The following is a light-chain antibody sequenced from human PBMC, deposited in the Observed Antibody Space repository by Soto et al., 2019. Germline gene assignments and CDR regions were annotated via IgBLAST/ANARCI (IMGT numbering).Light chain of an antibody. CDR2: GNS. V-gene: IGLV1-40*01. Sequence: QSVLTQPPSVSGAPGQRVTISCTGSSSNIGAGYDVHWYQLLPGTAPKLLIYGNSNRPSGVPDRFSGSKSGTSASLAITGLQAEDEADYYCQSYDSSLSGSRVFGTGTKVIFL. J-gene: IGLJ1*01. CDR3: QSYDSSLSGSRV. CDR1: SSNIGAGYD.